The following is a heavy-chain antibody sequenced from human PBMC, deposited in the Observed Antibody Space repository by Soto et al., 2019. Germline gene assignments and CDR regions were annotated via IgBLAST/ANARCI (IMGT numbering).Heavy chain of an antibody. D-gene: IGHD6-6*01. CDR1: GFTFNNYW. CDR2: IKQDGSEK. J-gene: IGHJ4*02. CDR3: ARVYSSSSGRALDY. Sequence: EVQLVESGGGLVQPGESLRLSCAASGFTFNNYWMSWVRQAPGKGLEWAANIKQDGSEKDYVDSVKGRFTVSRDNAIKPLYIQMNSLRAEDTAVYYCARVYSSSSGRALDYWGRGTLVIVSS. V-gene: IGHV3-7*01.